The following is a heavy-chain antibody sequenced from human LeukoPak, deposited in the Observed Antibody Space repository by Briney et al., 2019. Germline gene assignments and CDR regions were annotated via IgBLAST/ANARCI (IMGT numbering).Heavy chain of an antibody. CDR1: GYTFTGYY. CDR2: INPNSGGT. Sequence: ASVKVSCKASGYTFTGYYMHWVRQAPGQGLEWMGWINPNSGGTNYAQKFQGRVTMTRDTSISTAYMELSRLGSDDTAVYYCASPDCDGDCYEEGHDAFDIWGQGTMVTVSS. CDR3: ASPDCDGDCYEEGHDAFDI. D-gene: IGHD2-21*02. V-gene: IGHV1-2*02. J-gene: IGHJ3*02.